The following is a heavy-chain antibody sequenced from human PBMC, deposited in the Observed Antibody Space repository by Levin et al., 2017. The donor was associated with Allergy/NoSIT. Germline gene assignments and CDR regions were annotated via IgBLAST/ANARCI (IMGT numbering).Heavy chain of an antibody. J-gene: IGHJ6*03. CDR3: AKCDYGDYSLMDV. D-gene: IGHD4-17*01. CDR2: ISYDGSNK. Sequence: GGSLRLSCAASGFTFSSYGMHWVRQAPGKGLEWVAVISYDGSNKYYADSVKGRFTISRDNSKNTLYLQMNSLRAEDTAVYYCAKCDYGDYSLMDVWGKGTTVTVSS. V-gene: IGHV3-30*18. CDR1: GFTFSSYG.